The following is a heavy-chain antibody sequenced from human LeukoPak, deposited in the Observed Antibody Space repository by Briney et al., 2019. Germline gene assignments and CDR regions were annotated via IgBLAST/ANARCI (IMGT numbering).Heavy chain of an antibody. Sequence: SVKVSCKASGGTFSSYAISWVRQAPGQGLEWMGGIIPIFGIANYAQKFQGRVTITTDESTSTAYMELSSLRSEDTAVYYCARDTAMGLDAFDIWGQGTMVTVSS. CDR3: ARDTAMGLDAFDI. J-gene: IGHJ3*02. CDR1: GGTFSSYA. CDR2: IIPIFGIA. D-gene: IGHD5-18*01. V-gene: IGHV1-69*05.